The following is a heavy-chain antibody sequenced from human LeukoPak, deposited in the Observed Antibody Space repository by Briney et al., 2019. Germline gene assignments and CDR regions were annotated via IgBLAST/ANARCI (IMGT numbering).Heavy chain of an antibody. V-gene: IGHV7-4-1*02. CDR2: INTNTGNP. Sequence: ASVKVSCKASGYTFTSYAMYWVRQAPGEGLEWMGWINTNTGNPTYAQGFTGRFFFSLDTSASTAYLQISSLKAEDTAVYYCARKGYCCGGSCWDYWGQGTLVSVSS. CDR1: GYTFTSYA. CDR3: ARKGYCCGGSCWDY. J-gene: IGHJ4*02. D-gene: IGHD2-15*01.